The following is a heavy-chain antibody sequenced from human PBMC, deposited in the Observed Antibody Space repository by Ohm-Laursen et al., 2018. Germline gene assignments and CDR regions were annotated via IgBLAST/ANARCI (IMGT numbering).Heavy chain of an antibody. Sequence: SLRLSCAASGFTFSSYGMHWVRQAPGKGLEWVAVISYDGSNKYYADSVKGRFTISRDNSKNTLYLQMNSLRAEDPAVYYCAKCFGSSWVYFDYWGQGTLVTVSS. J-gene: IGHJ4*02. D-gene: IGHD6-6*01. CDR3: AKCFGSSWVYFDY. CDR1: GFTFSSYG. CDR2: ISYDGSNK. V-gene: IGHV3-30*18.